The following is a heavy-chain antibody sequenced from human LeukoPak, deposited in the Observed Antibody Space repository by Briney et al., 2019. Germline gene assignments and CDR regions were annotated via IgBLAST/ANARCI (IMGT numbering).Heavy chain of an antibody. CDR2: IYYSGST. V-gene: IGHV4-59*01. CDR1: GGSFSGYY. J-gene: IGHJ4*02. D-gene: IGHD2-15*01. Sequence: SETLSLTCAVYGGSFSGYYWSWIRQPPGKGLEWIGYIYYSGSTNYNPSLKSRVTISVDTSKNQFSLKLSSVTAADTAVYYCARVGLRGPFDYWGQGTLVTVSS. CDR3: ARVGLRGPFDY.